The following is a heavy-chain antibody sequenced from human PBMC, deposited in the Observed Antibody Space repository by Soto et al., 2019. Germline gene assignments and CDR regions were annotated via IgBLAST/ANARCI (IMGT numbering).Heavy chain of an antibody. CDR2: IYYSGST. V-gene: IGHV4-39*01. Sequence: PSETLSLTCTVSGGSISSSSYYWGWIRQPPGKGLEWIGSIYYSGSTYYNPSLKSRVTISVDTSKNQFSLKLSSVTAADTAVYYCASNIEPTTVTTWDHYYYYGMDVWGQGTPVTVYS. CDR3: ASNIEPTTVTTWDHYYYYGMDV. J-gene: IGHJ6*02. CDR1: GGSISSSSYY. D-gene: IGHD4-4*01.